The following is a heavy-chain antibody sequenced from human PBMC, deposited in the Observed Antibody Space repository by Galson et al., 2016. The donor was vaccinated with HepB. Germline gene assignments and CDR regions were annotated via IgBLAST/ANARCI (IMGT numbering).Heavy chain of an antibody. Sequence: SETLSLTCTVSGDSISSSISDWGWIRQTPGKGLEWIGSVYRSGSTYFNPSLRSRVTMTVDITKNQFSMNLSSMTAADTAVYYCAGDARRHSYGTGWFDPWGQGTLVTVSS. CDR1: GDSISSSISD. D-gene: IGHD5-18*01. CDR2: VYRSGST. CDR3: AGDARRHSYGTGWFDP. J-gene: IGHJ5*02. V-gene: IGHV4-39*07.